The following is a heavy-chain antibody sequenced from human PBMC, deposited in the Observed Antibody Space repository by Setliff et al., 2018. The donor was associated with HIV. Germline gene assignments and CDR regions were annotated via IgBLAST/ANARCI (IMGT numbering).Heavy chain of an antibody. CDR1: NASINSGGYY. J-gene: IGHJ6*03. CDR2: IYNSGNP. V-gene: IGHV4-31*03. D-gene: IGHD6-13*01. Sequence: SETLSLTCSVSNASINSGGYYWSWIRQHPGKGLEWIGYIYNSGNPYYHPSLESRGTISVDMSKNQFSLSLSSVTAADTAVYYCARSIAGTGFNYYYFMDVWGKGTTVTVSS. CDR3: ARSIAGTGFNYYYFMDV.